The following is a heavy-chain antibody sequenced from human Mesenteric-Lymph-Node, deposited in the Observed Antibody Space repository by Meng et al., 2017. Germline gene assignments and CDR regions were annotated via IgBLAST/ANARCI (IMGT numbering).Heavy chain of an antibody. Sequence: GESLKISCAASGFTFSSYAMHWVRQAPGKGLEWVAVISYDGSNKYYADSVKGRVTISRDNSKKTLYLQMNSLRAEDTAVYYCARSYPDYYHGSGSYYCWGQGTLVTVSS. J-gene: IGHJ4*02. CDR1: GFTFSSYA. D-gene: IGHD3-10*01. CDR2: ISYDGSNK. V-gene: IGHV3-30*04. CDR3: ARSYPDYYHGSGSYYC.